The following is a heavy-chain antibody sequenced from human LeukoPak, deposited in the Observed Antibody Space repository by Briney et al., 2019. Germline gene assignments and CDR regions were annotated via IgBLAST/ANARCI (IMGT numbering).Heavy chain of an antibody. D-gene: IGHD6-13*01. CDR2: IHYSGST. CDR1: GGSISHYY. V-gene: IGHV4-59*01. J-gene: IGHJ4*02. CDR3: ARTAADLRIDY. Sequence: SETLSLTCTVSGGSISHYYWSWIRQPPGKGLEWIGYIHYSGSTNYNPSLKSRVTISVDTSKNQFSLKLSSVTAADTAVYYCARTAADLRIDYWGQGTLVTVSS.